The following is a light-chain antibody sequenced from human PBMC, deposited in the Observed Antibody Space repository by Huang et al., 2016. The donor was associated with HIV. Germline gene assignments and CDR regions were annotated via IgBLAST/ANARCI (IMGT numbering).Light chain of an antibody. J-gene: IGKJ1*01. V-gene: IGKV3-20*01. CDR2: GAS. Sequence: EIVLTQSPGTLSLSPGERGTLSCRATQRVTSDYLAWFQQKPGQAPRLLSYGASNRATGIPDRFSGSGSGTDFTLTISRVEPEDSAVYYCHQYGGSPRTFGQGTKVEIK. CDR1: QRVTSDY. CDR3: HQYGGSPRT.